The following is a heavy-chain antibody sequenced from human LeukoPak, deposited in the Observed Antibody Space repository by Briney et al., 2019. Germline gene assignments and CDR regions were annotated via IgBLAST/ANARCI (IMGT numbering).Heavy chain of an antibody. CDR2: ISGSSRTM. J-gene: IGHJ4*02. D-gene: IGHD4-23*01. Sequence: PGGSLRLSCAASGFTFSSYSMHWIRQAPGKGLEWVSYISGSSRTMYYADSVKGRFSISRDNAKNSLYLQMNSLRAEDTAVCYCARDLGLYDYGGNIDYWGQGTLVTVSS. CDR1: GFTFSSYS. CDR3: ARDLGLYDYGGNIDY. V-gene: IGHV3-48*04.